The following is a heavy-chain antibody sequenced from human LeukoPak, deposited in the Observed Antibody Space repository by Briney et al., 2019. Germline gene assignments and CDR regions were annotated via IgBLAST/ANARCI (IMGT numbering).Heavy chain of an antibody. V-gene: IGHV1-18*01. J-gene: IGHJ4*02. D-gene: IGHD1-7*01. Sequence: ASVKVSCKASGYIFISYGISWVRQAPGQGLEWMGWISTYNGNTNYAQKLQGRVTMTTDTSTSTAYMELRSLRSDDPAVYYCARVVVYPPTTYFDYWGQGTLVTVSS. CDR2: ISTYNGNT. CDR3: ARVVVYPPTTYFDY. CDR1: GYIFISYG.